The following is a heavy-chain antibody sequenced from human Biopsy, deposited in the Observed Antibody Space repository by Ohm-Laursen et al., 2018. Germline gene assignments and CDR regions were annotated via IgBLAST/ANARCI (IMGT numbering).Heavy chain of an antibody. V-gene: IGHV4-4*08. D-gene: IGHD4-17*01. CDR3: ARGSNEYGVQYFAH. CDR2: HSHTGYT. Sequence: SHTLSLPCTVSGGLFKGHYWPWIRQPPGKALVCIGHHSHTGYTNYKSSLKSRVTISLDTSRKHFSLRLTSLAAADTAVYYCARGSNEYGVQYFAHWGQGTLVTVSS. J-gene: IGHJ4*02. CDR1: GGLFKGHY.